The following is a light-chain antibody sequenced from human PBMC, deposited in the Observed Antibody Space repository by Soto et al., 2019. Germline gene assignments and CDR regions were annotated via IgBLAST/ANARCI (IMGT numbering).Light chain of an antibody. CDR2: AAS. CDR3: QQSYSTPT. Sequence: DIQMTQSPSSLSASVGDRVTITCRASQSISSYLNWYQQKPGKAPKLLIYAASSLQSGVPSRFSCSGSETDFTLTISSLQPEDFATYYCQQSYSTPTFGVGTKVEIK. CDR1: QSISSY. J-gene: IGKJ4*01. V-gene: IGKV1-39*01.